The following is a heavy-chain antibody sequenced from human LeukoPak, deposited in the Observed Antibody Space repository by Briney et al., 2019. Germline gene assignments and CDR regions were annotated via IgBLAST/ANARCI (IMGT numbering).Heavy chain of an antibody. V-gene: IGHV4-34*01. J-gene: IGHJ4*02. CDR3: ARRSGGYLYYFDY. Sequence: SETLSLTCAVYGGSFSGYYWSWIRQPPGKGLEWIGEINHSGSTNYNPSLKSRVAISVDTSKNQFSLKLSSVTAADTAVYYCARRSGGYLYYFDYWGQGTLVTVSS. D-gene: IGHD5-12*01. CDR1: GGSFSGYY. CDR2: INHSGST.